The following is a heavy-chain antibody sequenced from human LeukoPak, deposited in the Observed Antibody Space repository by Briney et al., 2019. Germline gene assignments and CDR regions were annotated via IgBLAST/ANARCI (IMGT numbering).Heavy chain of an antibody. V-gene: IGHV4-34*01. J-gene: IGHJ4*02. D-gene: IGHD4-17*01. CDR2: INHSGYT. CDR1: GVSFNDYY. Sequence: SETLSLTCAVSGVSFNDYYWSWVRQTPGKGLEWIGEINHSGYTNDSPSLKSRVTISIDTSRKQFSLNLRSVTVADTGIYYCTRMTTGHDYWGQGTLVTVSS. CDR3: TRMTTGHDY.